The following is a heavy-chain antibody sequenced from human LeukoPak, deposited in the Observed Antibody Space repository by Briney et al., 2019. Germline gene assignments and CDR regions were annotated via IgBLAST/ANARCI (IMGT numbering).Heavy chain of an antibody. CDR1: GGTFSSYA. Sequence: GASVKVSCKASGGTFSSYAISWVRQAPGQGLEWMGGIIPIFGTANYAQKFQGRVTITTDESTSTAYMELSSLRSEDTAVYYCAREGRGDLAEPLFDYWGQGTLVTVSS. CDR3: AREGRGDLAEPLFDY. V-gene: IGHV1-69*05. J-gene: IGHJ4*02. CDR2: IIPIFGTA. D-gene: IGHD3-10*01.